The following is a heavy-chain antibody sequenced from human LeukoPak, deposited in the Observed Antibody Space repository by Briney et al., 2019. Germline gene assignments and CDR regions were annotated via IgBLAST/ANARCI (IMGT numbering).Heavy chain of an antibody. CDR1: GYTFTVYY. V-gene: IGHV1-2*06. J-gene: IGHJ4*02. CDR3: ALPGARGASAGTFDY. CDR2: INPNSGGI. D-gene: IGHD6-13*01. Sequence: ASVKVSCKASGYTFTVYYIHWVRHAAGQGLERMGRINPNSGGINYAQKFPGRVTMTRDTSINTAYMELRRLSDATAVDDCALPGARGASAGTFDYWGQGTLVTVSS.